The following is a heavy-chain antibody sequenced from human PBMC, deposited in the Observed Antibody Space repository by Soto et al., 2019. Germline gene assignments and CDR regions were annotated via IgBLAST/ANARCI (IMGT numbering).Heavy chain of an antibody. CDR3: ARPHYGGNSVDY. D-gene: IGHD4-17*01. CDR2: MNPNSGNT. J-gene: IGHJ4*02. V-gene: IGHV1-8*01. CDR1: GGTFSSYD. Sequence: ASVKVSCKAFGGTFSSYDINWVRQATGQGLEWMGWMNPNSGNTGYAQKFQGRVTMTRNTSISTAYMELSSLRSEDTAVYYCARPHYGGNSVDYWGQGTLVTVSS.